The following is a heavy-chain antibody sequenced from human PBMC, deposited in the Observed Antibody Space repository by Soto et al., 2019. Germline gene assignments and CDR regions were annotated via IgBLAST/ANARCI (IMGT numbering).Heavy chain of an antibody. CDR1: GFTFSSYA. D-gene: IGHD3-22*01. CDR3: AIDSSGYPLEHY. J-gene: IGHJ4*02. CDR2: ISYDGSNK. V-gene: IGHV3-30-3*01. Sequence: QVQLVESGGGVVQPGRSLRLSCAASGFTFSSYAMHWVRQAPGKGLEWVAVISYDGSNKYYADSVKGRFTISRDNSKNTLYLQMNSLRAEDTAVYYCAIDSSGYPLEHYWGQGTLVTVSS.